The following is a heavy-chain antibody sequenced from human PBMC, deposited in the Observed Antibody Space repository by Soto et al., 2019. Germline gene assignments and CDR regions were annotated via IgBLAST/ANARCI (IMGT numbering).Heavy chain of an antibody. CDR2: ISGSGGST. D-gene: IGHD2-15*01. CDR1: GFTFSSYA. Sequence: EVQLLESGGGLVQPGGSPRLSCAASGFTFSSYAMSWVRQAPGKGLEWVSAISGSGGSTYYADSVKGRFTISRDNSKNTLYLQMNSLRAEDTAVYYCAKDVTVVTVGSLDYWGQGTLVTVSS. J-gene: IGHJ4*02. V-gene: IGHV3-23*01. CDR3: AKDVTVVTVGSLDY.